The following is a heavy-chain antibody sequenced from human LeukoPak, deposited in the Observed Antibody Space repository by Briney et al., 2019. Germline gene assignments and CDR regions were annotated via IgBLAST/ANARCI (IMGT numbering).Heavy chain of an antibody. CDR3: ARRVATIDFFDY. CDR1: GYSFSNYW. V-gene: IGHV5-51*01. J-gene: IGHJ4*02. D-gene: IGHD5-24*01. Sequence: GESLKISCKDSGYSFSNYWIGWVRQMPGKGPEWMGIIYPGDSDTRYSPSFQGQVTISADKSTSTAYLQWGSLKASDTAMYYCARRVATIDFFDYWGQGTLVTASS. CDR2: IYPGDSDT.